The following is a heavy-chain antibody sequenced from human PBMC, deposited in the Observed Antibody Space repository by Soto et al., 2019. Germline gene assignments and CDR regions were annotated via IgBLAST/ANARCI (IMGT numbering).Heavy chain of an antibody. CDR2: ISGSGGST. J-gene: IGHJ4*02. CDR1: GFTFSSYA. V-gene: IGHV3-23*01. D-gene: IGHD6-19*01. Sequence: EVQLLESGGGLVQPGGSLRLSCAASGFTFSSYAMSRVRQAPGKGLEWVSAISGSGGSTYYAESVKGRFTISRDNSKNTLYLQMNSLRAEDTAVYYCAKEGRDSGWYGDYWGQGTLVTVSS. CDR3: AKEGRDSGWYGDY.